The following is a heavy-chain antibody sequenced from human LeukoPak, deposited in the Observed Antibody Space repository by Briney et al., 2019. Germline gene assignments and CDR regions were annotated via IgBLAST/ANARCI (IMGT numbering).Heavy chain of an antibody. Sequence: GGSLRLSCAASGFTFSSYGMHWVRQAPGKGLEWVAVIWYDGSNKYYADSVKGRLTISRDNSKNTLYLQMNSLRAEDTAVYYCARESKQWLGTPFDYWGQGTLVTVSS. CDR1: GFTFSSYG. D-gene: IGHD6-19*01. CDR2: IWYDGSNK. V-gene: IGHV3-33*01. CDR3: ARESKQWLGTPFDY. J-gene: IGHJ4*02.